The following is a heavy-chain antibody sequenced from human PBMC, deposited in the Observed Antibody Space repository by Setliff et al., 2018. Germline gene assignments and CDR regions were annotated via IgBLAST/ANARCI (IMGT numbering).Heavy chain of an antibody. D-gene: IGHD2-15*01. V-gene: IGHV4-61*09. CDR3: ARASVVHAIAVGY. CDR1: GGSISSGSYY. CDR2: IYTSGST. Sequence: KPSETLSLTCTVSGGSISSGSYYWSWIRQPAGKGLEWIGHIYTSGSTNYNPSLKSRVTISVDASKRQFSLKLTSVTAADTAVYYCARASVVHAIAVGYWGQGTLVTVSS. J-gene: IGHJ4*02.